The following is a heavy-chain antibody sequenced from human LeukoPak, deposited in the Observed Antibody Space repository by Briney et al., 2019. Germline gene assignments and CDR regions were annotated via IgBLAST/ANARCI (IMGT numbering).Heavy chain of an antibody. J-gene: IGHJ4*02. D-gene: IGHD4-23*01. CDR3: ARVSSNSRGDYFDY. Sequence: GASVKVSCKASGDTFSSYAISWVRQAPGQGLEWMGRIIPILGIANYAQKFQGRVTITADKSTSTAYMELSSLRSEDTAVYYCARVSSNSRGDYFDYWGQGTLVTVSS. CDR2: IIPILGIA. CDR1: GDTFSSYA. V-gene: IGHV1-69*04.